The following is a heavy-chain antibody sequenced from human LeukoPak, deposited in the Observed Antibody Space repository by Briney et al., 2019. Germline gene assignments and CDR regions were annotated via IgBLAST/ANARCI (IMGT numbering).Heavy chain of an antibody. Sequence: PGGSLRVSCEASGFTFSNYAMYWVRQAPGKGLEYVSAISSNGDNTYYGNSVRGRFTISRDNSKNTLFLQMGSLRAEDMAVYYCVREERGLAIDYWGQGTLVTVSS. D-gene: IGHD5-12*01. CDR3: VREERGLAIDY. CDR2: ISSNGDNT. J-gene: IGHJ4*02. CDR1: GFTFSNYA. V-gene: IGHV3-64*01.